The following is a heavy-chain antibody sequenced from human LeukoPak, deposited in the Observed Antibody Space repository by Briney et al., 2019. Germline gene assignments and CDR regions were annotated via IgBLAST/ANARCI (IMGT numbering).Heavy chain of an antibody. CDR2: INPNSGGT. Sequence: ASVKVSCKASGYTFTGYYMHWVRQAPGQGLEWVGWINPNSGGTNYAQKFQGWVTMTRDTSISTAYMELSRLRSDDTAVYYCARAFWSGYYKDAFDIWGQGTMVTVSS. V-gene: IGHV1-2*04. D-gene: IGHD3-3*01. CDR3: ARAFWSGYYKDAFDI. CDR1: GYTFTGYY. J-gene: IGHJ3*02.